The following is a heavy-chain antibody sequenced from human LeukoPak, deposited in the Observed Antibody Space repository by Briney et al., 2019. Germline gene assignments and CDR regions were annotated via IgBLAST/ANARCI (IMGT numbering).Heavy chain of an antibody. D-gene: IGHD1-1*01. CDR1: GYTFTSYY. CDR2: INPTGGST. J-gene: IGHJ5*02. CDR3: ARDLGGWYTNWFDP. V-gene: IGHV1-46*01. Sequence: ASVKVSCKASGYTFTSYYMHWVRQAPGQGLEWMGLINPTGGSTGYAQKFQGRVTITRDTSASTAYMELSSLRSEDMAVYYCARDLGGWYTNWFDPWGQGTLVTVSS.